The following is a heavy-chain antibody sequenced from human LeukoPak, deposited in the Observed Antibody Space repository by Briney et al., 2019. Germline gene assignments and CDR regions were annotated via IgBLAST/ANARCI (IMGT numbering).Heavy chain of an antibody. CDR3: VVLDQLPYDAFDI. J-gene: IGHJ3*02. CDR2: ISGSGGST. Sequence: GGSLRLSCAASGFTFNSYAMNWVRQAPGKGLEWVSTISGSGGSTYYADSVRGRFTISRDNSKNTLYLQMNTLRAEDTAVYYCVVLDQLPYDAFDIWGQGTMVTVSS. D-gene: IGHD2-2*02. V-gene: IGHV3-23*01. CDR1: GFTFNSYA.